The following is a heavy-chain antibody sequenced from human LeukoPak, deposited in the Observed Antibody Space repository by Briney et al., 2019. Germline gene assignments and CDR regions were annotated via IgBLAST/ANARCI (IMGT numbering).Heavy chain of an antibody. V-gene: IGHV1-69*06. Sequence: SVKVSCKASGGTFSSYAISWVRQAPGQGLEWMGGIIPIFGTANYAQKFRGRVTITADKSTSTAYMELSSLRSEDTAVYYRARALKEISTVTEYPYWGQGTLVTVSS. CDR1: GGTFSSYA. D-gene: IGHD4-17*01. CDR2: IIPIFGTA. J-gene: IGHJ4*02. CDR3: ARALKEISTVTEYPY.